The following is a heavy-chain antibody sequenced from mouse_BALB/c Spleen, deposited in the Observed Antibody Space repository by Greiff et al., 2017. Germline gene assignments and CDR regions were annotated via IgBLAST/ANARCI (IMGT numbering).Heavy chain of an antibody. J-gene: IGHJ3*01. Sequence: VQLQQSGPGLVAPSQSLSITCTVSGFSLTSYGVHWVRQPPGKGLEWLGVIWAGGSTNYNSALMSRLSISKDNSKSQVVLKMNSLQTDDTAMYYCASHYYGSWFAYWGQGTLVTVSA. CDR2: IWAGGST. CDR1: GFSLTSYG. V-gene: IGHV2-9*02. CDR3: ASHYYGSWFAY. D-gene: IGHD1-2*01.